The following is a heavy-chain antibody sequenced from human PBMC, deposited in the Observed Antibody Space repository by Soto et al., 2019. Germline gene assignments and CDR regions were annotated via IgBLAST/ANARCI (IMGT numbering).Heavy chain of an antibody. CDR1: GFTFSSYW. V-gene: IGHV3-74*03. Sequence: EVQLVESGGGLVQPGGSLRLSCVASGFTFSSYWMHWVRQVPGKEPVWVSFIDSYGSSTKYADSVRGRFTISRDNAKNTLYLLLNSLRGEDTAVYYCVRGLGNSDPWGPGTLVTVSS. J-gene: IGHJ5*02. CDR3: VRGLGNSDP. CDR2: IDSYGSST.